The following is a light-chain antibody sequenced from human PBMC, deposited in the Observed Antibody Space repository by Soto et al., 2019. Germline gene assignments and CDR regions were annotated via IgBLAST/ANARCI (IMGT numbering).Light chain of an antibody. CDR1: QSVGRRY. J-gene: IGKJ2*01. CDR3: QQYGDSPPYT. Sequence: EIVLTQSPGTLSLSPGERATLSCRASQSVGRRYLAWYQQKPGQGPRLLIHATSSRGAGVPDRFSGSGSGTDFTLTISRLEPEDFAVYYCQQYGDSPPYTFGQGTKLEIK. CDR2: ATS. V-gene: IGKV3-20*01.